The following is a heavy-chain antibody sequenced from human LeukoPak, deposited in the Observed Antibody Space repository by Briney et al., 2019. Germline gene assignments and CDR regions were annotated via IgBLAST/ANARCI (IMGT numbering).Heavy chain of an antibody. Sequence: ASVKVSCKASGYTFTSYGISWVRQAPGQGLEWMGWISAYNGNTNYAQNLQGRVTMTTDTSTSTAYMELRSLRSDDTAVYYCARYDTAAAGTSAPYYYYGMDVWGQGITVTVSS. CDR1: GYTFTSYG. D-gene: IGHD6-13*01. CDR2: ISAYNGNT. V-gene: IGHV1-18*01. CDR3: ARYDTAAAGTSAPYYYYGMDV. J-gene: IGHJ6*02.